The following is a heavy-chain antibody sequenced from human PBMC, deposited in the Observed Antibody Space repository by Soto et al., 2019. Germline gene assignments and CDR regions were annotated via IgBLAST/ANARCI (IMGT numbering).Heavy chain of an antibody. J-gene: IGHJ4*02. V-gene: IGHV3-15*01. CDR3: TTDRVRIIAVAGWFDY. CDR1: VLPFSNAW. CDR2: IKSKTDGGTT. Sequence: GGSLRLSCAASVLPFSNAWMSWVRQAPGKGLEWVGRIKSKTDGGTTDYAAPVKGRFTISRDDSKNTLYLQMNSLKTEDTAVYYCTTDRVRIIAVAGWFDYWGQGTLVTVSS. D-gene: IGHD6-19*01.